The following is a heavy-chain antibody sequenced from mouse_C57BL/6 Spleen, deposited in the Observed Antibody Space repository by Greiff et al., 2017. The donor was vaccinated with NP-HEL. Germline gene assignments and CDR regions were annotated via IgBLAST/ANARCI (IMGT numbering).Heavy chain of an antibody. V-gene: IGHV1-64*01. CDR2: IHPNSGST. CDR3: ARRGVYYYGSSYEKGAMDY. Sequence: QVQLQQPGAELVKPGASVKLSCKASGYTFTSYWMHWVKQRPGQGLEWIGMIHPNSGSTNYNEKFKSKATLTVDKSSSTAYMQLSSLTSEDSAVYYCARRGVYYYGSSYEKGAMDYWGQGTSVTVSS. J-gene: IGHJ4*01. D-gene: IGHD1-1*01. CDR1: GYTFTSYW.